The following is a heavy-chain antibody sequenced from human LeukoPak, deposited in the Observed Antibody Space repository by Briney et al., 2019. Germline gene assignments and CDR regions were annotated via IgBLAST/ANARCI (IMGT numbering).Heavy chain of an antibody. CDR3: AKDLLRNWSYLDY. J-gene: IGHJ4*02. CDR2: ISYDGSNK. Sequence: GGSLRLSCAASGFTFSSYAMHWVRQAPGKGLEWVAVISYDGSNKYYADSVKGRFTISRDDSKNTLYLQMNSLRAEDTAVYYCAKDLLRNWSYLDYWGQGTLVTVSS. CDR1: GFTFSSYA. V-gene: IGHV3-30-3*01. D-gene: IGHD1-1*01.